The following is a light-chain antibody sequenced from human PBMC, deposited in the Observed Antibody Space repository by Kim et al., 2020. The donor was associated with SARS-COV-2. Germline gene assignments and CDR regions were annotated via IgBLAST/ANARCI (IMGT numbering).Light chain of an antibody. CDR1: KLGDKY. CDR2: QDS. J-gene: IGLJ2*01. Sequence: GSPGQTASIPCSGDKLGDKYACWYQQKPGQSPVLVIYQDSKRPSGIPERFSGSNSGNTATLTISGTQAMDEADYFCQAWDSSTAVFGGGTQLTVL. CDR3: QAWDSSTAV. V-gene: IGLV3-1*01.